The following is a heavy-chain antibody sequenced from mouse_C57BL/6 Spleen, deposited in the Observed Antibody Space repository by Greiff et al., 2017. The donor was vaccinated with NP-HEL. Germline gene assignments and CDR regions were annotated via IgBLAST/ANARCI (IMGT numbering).Heavy chain of an antibody. V-gene: IGHV1-55*01. D-gene: IGHD2-2*01. J-gene: IGHJ4*01. CDR2: IYPGSGST. Sequence: QVQLQQPGAELVKPGASVKMSCKASGYTFTSYWITWVKQRPGQGLEWIGDIYPGSGSTNYNEKFKSKATLTVDTSSSTAYMQLSSLTSEDSAVYYCARRYGYDGAMDYWGQGTSVTVSS. CDR1: GYTFTSYW. CDR3: ARRYGYDGAMDY.